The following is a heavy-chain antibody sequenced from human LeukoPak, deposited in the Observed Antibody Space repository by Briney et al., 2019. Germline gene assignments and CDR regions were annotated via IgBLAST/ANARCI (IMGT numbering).Heavy chain of an antibody. D-gene: IGHD3-22*01. CDR2: ISYDGSNK. Sequence: PGGSLRLSCAASGFTFSNYAMHWVRQAPGKGLEWVAVISYDGSNKYYADSVKGQFTISRDNSKNTFYLEMNGLSAEDTAVYYCARSRGATGYYWVGYWGQGTLVTVSS. CDR3: ARSRGATGYYWVGY. CDR1: GFTFSNYA. J-gene: IGHJ4*02. V-gene: IGHV3-30-3*01.